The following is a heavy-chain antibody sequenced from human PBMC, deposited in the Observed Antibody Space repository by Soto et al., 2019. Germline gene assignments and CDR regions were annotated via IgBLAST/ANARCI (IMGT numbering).Heavy chain of an antibody. CDR1: GYSFTSHD. V-gene: IGHV1-8*01. Sequence: ASVKVSCRASGYSFTSHDITWVRQATGQGREWRGWMNPHSGITEYALKFQGRVSMTTNNSITTAYMELSDLRSEDTAVYYCARDATSPDYWGQGTRVTVSS. CDR3: ARDATSPDY. CDR2: MNPHSGIT. D-gene: IGHD2-2*01. J-gene: IGHJ4*02.